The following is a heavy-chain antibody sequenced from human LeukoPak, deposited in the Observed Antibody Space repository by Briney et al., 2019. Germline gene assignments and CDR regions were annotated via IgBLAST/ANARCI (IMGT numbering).Heavy chain of an antibody. CDR1: GGSFSSYIYP. D-gene: IGHD1-14*01. J-gene: IGHJ6*03. Sequence: SETLSLICTVSGGSFSSYIYPWGWIRQPPGKGLEWIGSISHSGTTYYNPSLKSRVTISIDTSKSQFSLKLNSVTAADTAVYYCAREVGNSYYYYYMDVWGRGTTVTVSS. V-gene: IGHV4-39*07. CDR3: AREVGNSYYYYYMDV. CDR2: ISHSGTT.